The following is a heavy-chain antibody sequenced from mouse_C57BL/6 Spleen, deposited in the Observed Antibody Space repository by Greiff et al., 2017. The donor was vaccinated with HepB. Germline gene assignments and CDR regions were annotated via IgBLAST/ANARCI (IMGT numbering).Heavy chain of an antibody. Sequence: EVKVVESGGGLVKPGGSLKLSCAASGFTFSDYGMHWVRQAPEKGLEWVAYISSGSSTIYYADTVKGRFTISRDNAKNTLCLQMTRLRSEDTAMYYCARRMYYFDYWGQGTTLTVSS. V-gene: IGHV5-17*01. CDR1: GFTFSDYG. J-gene: IGHJ2*01. CDR3: ARRMYYFDY. CDR2: ISSGSSTI.